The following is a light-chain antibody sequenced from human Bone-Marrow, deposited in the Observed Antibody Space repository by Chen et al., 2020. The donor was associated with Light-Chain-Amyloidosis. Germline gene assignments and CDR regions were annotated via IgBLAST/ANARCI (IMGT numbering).Light chain of an antibody. CDR3: QSYDRSLSGSV. CDR2: GTT. CDR1: SSNIGANYD. Sequence: QSVLTQPPSVSGAPGQRLTISCTGSSSNIGANYDVHWYQQLPGTAPNLLIFGTTNRPSGVPDRFAGSKSGTSASLAITGLQAEDEADYYCQSYDRSLSGSVFGGGTKLTVL. V-gene: IGLV1-40*01. J-gene: IGLJ3*02.